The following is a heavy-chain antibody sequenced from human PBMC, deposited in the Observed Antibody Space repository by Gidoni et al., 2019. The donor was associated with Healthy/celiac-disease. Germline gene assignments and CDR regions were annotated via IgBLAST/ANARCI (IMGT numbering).Heavy chain of an antibody. J-gene: IGHJ1*01. CDR3: ARRSRIAARQGYFQH. V-gene: IGHV4-34*01. CDR1: GGSFRGYY. Sequence: QVQLQQWGAGLLKPSETLSLTCAVYGGSFRGYYWGWIRQPPGKGLEWIGEINHSGSTNYNPSLKSRVTISVDTSKNQFSLKLSSVTAADTAVYYCARRSRIAARQGYFQHWGQGTLVTVSS. CDR2: INHSGST. D-gene: IGHD6-6*01.